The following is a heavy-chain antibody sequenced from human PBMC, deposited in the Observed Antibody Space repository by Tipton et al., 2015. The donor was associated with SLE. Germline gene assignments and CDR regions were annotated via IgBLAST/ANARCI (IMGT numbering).Heavy chain of an antibody. V-gene: IGHV4-34*01. CDR3: ARHLDGTYGSHAFDI. D-gene: IGHD1-26*01. CDR1: GESFSAFY. J-gene: IGHJ3*02. CDR2: SNHSGTT. Sequence: TLSLTCVVYGESFSAFYWNWIRQSPGKGLEWIGESNHSGTTNYNPSLKSRVSISVDTSKNQFSLKLSSVTAADTAVYYCARHLDGTYGSHAFDIWGQGTMVTVSS.